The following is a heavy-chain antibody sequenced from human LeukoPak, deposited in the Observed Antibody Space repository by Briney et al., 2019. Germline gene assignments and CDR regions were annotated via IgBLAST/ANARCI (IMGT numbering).Heavy chain of an antibody. J-gene: IGHJ4*02. Sequence: SETLSLTCTVSGGSISSYYWSWIRQPAGKGLEWIGRIYTSGSTNYNPSLKSRVTISVDTSKNQFSLKLSSVTAADTAVYYCARAAEMITPGIFDYWGQGTLVTVSS. CDR2: IYTSGST. V-gene: IGHV4-4*07. CDR3: ARAAEMITPGIFDY. CDR1: GGSISSYY. D-gene: IGHD1-14*01.